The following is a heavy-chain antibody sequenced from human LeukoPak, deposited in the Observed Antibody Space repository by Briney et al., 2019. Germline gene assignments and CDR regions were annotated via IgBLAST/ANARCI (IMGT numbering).Heavy chain of an antibody. CDR1: GYSFTSNY. V-gene: IGHV1-69*13. CDR2: IIPIFGTA. CDR3: AREIRFLAGDDWFDP. Sequence: ASVKVSCKASGYSFTSNYIHWVRQAPGQGLEWMGGIIPIFGTANYAQKFQGRVTITADGSTSTAYMELSSLRSEDTAVYYCAREIRFLAGDDWFDPWGQGTLVTVSS. J-gene: IGHJ5*02. D-gene: IGHD3-3*01.